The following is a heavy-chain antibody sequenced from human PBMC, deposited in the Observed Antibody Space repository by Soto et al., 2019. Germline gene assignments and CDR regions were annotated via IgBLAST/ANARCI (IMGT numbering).Heavy chain of an antibody. Sequence: SETLSHTCAVYGESFNGYYWMWIRQPPGEGMEWIGETNHSGRTNYNPSLKSQVTISVDTYKNQFSLKLSSVTAADTAVYYCARDSITMVRGVIQFDYWGQGTLVTVSS. CDR1: GESFNGYY. CDR3: ARDSITMVRGVIQFDY. V-gene: IGHV4-34*01. J-gene: IGHJ4*02. D-gene: IGHD3-10*01. CDR2: TNHSGRT.